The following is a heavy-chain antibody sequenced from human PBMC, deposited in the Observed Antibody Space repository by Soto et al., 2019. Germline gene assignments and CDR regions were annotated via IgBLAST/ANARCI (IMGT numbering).Heavy chain of an antibody. CDR3: AREYRTSYQFDY. D-gene: IGHD6-6*01. CDR1: GFTFGTYA. J-gene: IGHJ4*02. Sequence: GGSLRLSCAASGFTFGTYAMSWVRQAPGKGLEWVSGITGSGGSTDYADSVKGRFTISRDTSRNTLYLEMSRLSVEDTAIYYCAREYRTSYQFDYWGQGTLVTVSS. V-gene: IGHV3-23*01. CDR2: ITGSGGST.